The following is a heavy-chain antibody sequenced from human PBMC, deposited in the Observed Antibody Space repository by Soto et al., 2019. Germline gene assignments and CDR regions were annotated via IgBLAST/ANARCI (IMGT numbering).Heavy chain of an antibody. V-gene: IGHV3-21*01. CDR1: GFTFSSYS. Sequence: GGSLRLSCAASGFTFSSYSMNWVRQAPGKGLEWVSSISSSSSYIYYADSVKGRFTISRDNAKNSLYLQMNSLRAEDTAVYYCARSSGSKRGYFDYWGQGTLVTVSS. CDR2: ISSSSSYI. CDR3: ARSSGSKRGYFDY. D-gene: IGHD1-26*01. J-gene: IGHJ4*02.